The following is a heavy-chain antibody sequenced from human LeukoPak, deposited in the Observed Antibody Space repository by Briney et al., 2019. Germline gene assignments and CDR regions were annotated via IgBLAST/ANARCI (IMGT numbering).Heavy chain of an antibody. J-gene: IGHJ4*02. CDR3: ARGHRLRGVDY. V-gene: IGHV1-8*03. Sequence: ASVKVSCKASGYTFTSYDINWARQATGQGLEWMGWMNPNSGNTGYAQKFQGRVTITRNTSISTAYMELSSLRSEDTAVYYCARGHRLRGVDYWGQGTLVTVSS. CDR2: MNPNSGNT. D-gene: IGHD4-17*01. CDR1: GYTFTSYD.